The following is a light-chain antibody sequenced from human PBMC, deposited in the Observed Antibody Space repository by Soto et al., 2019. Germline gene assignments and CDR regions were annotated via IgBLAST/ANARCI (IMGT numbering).Light chain of an antibody. CDR2: DVS. CDR1: QTISSW. V-gene: IGKV1-5*01. CDR3: QQYNTFWT. J-gene: IGKJ1*01. Sequence: DVQMTQSPSTLYASLGDRVTTTCRASQTISSWLAWYQQKPRKAPKLLIYDVSSLESGVPSRFSGSGSGTEFTLTISSLQPDDSATYYCQQYNTFWTFGQGTKVDIK.